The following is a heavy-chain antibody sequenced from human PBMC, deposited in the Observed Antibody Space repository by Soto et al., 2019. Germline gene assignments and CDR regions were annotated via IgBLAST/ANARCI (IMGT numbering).Heavy chain of an antibody. CDR2: IYYSGST. J-gene: IGHJ6*02. V-gene: IGHV4-39*01. CDR1: GGSISSSSYY. CDR3: ARLTGGYSYGDAYYYYGMDV. Sequence: SETLSLTCTVSGGSISSSSYYWGWIRQPPGKGLEWIGSIYYSGSTYYNPSLKSRVTISVDTSKNQFSLKLSSVTAADTAVYYCARLTGGYSYGDAYYYYGMDVWGQGTTVTVSS. D-gene: IGHD5-18*01.